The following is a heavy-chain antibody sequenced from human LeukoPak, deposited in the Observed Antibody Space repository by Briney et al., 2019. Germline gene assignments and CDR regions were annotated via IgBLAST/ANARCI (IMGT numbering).Heavy chain of an antibody. CDR2: INPNSGGT. V-gene: IGHV1-2*02. D-gene: IGHD1-26*01. CDR1: GYTFTDCY. Sequence: ASVKVSCKXSGYTFTDCYMHWVRQAPVQGLEWMGWINPNSGGTNYAQKFQGRVTMTRDTSISTAYMELSRLRSDDTAVYYCAREGAGVWLAFDIWGQGTMVTVSS. J-gene: IGHJ3*02. CDR3: AREGAGVWLAFDI.